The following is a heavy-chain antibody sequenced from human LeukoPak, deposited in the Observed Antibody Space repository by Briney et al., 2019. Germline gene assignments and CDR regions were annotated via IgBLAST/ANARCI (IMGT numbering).Heavy chain of an antibody. CDR2: IYYSGST. CDR1: GGSISSYY. V-gene: IGHV4-59*01. J-gene: IGHJ6*02. D-gene: IGHD4-23*01. Sequence: PSETLSLTCTVSGGSISSYYWSWIRQPPGKGLEWIGYIYYSGSTNYNPSLKSRVTISVDTSKNQFSLKLSSVTAADTAVYYCASYGGNPYYYYGMDVWGQGTTVTVSS. CDR3: ASYGGNPYYYYGMDV.